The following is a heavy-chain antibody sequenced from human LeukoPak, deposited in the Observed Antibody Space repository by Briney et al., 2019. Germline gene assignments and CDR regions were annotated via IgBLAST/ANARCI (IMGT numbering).Heavy chain of an antibody. Sequence: GGTLRLSCEVSGFTFTDYWMNWVRQAPGKGLEWVASIKQDGSEKNYVDSVKGRFTISRDNAKNSLYLQMNSLRAEDTAVYYCARRASNYDFWSGYNVWGKGTTVTVSS. CDR3: ARRASNYDFWSGYNV. J-gene: IGHJ6*04. V-gene: IGHV3-7*01. D-gene: IGHD3-3*01. CDR2: IKQDGSEK. CDR1: GFTFTDYW.